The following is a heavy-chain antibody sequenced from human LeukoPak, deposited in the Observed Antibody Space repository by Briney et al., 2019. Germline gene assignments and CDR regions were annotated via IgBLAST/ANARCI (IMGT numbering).Heavy chain of an antibody. J-gene: IGHJ4*02. D-gene: IGHD1-26*01. Sequence: GGSLRLSCAASGFTFSSYGMHWVRQAPGKGLEWVAVISDDGSNKHYADSVKGRFTISRDNSKNTLSLQMNSLRGEDTAFYYCAKDSVSGSFYGYFDYWGQGTLVTVSS. CDR2: ISDDGSNK. V-gene: IGHV3-30*19. CDR3: AKDSVSGSFYGYFDY. CDR1: GFTFSSYG.